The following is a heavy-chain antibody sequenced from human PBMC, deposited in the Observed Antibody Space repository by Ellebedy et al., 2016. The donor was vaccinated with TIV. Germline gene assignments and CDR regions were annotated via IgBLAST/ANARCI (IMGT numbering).Heavy chain of an antibody. CDR3: ATIDYAAPWVY. D-gene: IGHD4-17*01. Sequence: PGGSLRLSCAASGFTLSKYWMHWVRQAPGKGLVWVSRINDDGTSTDYADSVKGRFTISRDNSKNTLYLQMDSLGADDTAVYYCATIDYAAPWVYWGQGTLVTVSS. CDR1: GFTLSKYW. CDR2: INDDGTST. J-gene: IGHJ4*02. V-gene: IGHV3-74*01.